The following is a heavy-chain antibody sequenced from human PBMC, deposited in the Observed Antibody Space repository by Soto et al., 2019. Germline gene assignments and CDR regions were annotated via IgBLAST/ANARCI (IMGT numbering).Heavy chain of an antibody. D-gene: IGHD7-27*01. Sequence: EVQLVESGGGLVKPGRSLRLSCTTSGFTFGDYAMSWFRQAPGKGLECVGFIRSKTYGGTTEYAASVKGTFTISRDDSKSTAYLQMDSPKIEDTAVYYCARLIEDRTGGPPGYFYYYGMDVWGQGTTVTVSS. J-gene: IGHJ6*02. CDR1: GFTFGDYA. CDR3: ARLIEDRTGGPPGYFYYYGMDV. V-gene: IGHV3-49*05. CDR2: IRSKTYGGTT.